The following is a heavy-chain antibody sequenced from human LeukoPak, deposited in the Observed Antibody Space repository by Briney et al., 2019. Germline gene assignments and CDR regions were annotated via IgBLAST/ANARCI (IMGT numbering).Heavy chain of an antibody. D-gene: IGHD2-2*01. J-gene: IGHJ6*03. CDR3: ARDASTSLQYYYYYMDV. V-gene: IGHV3-30-3*01. CDR1: GFTFSSYA. Sequence: GGSLRLSCAASGFTFSSYAMHWVRQAPGKGLEWVAVISYDGSNKYYADSVKGRFTISRDDSKNTLYLQMNSLRAEDTAVYYCARDASTSLQYYYYYMDVWGKGTTVTVSS. CDR2: ISYDGSNK.